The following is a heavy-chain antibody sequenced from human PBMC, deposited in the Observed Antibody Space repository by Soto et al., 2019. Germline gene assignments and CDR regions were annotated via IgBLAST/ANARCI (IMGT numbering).Heavy chain of an antibody. CDR1: GFTFSSYG. CDR2: ISYDGSNK. D-gene: IGHD4-17*01. CDR3: AKMGKEMGATTVTTADY. J-gene: IGHJ4*02. Sequence: GGSLRLSCAASGFTFSSYGMHWVRQAPGKGLEWVAVISYDGSNKYYADSVKGRFTISRDNSKNTLYLQMNSLRAEDTAVYYCAKMGKEMGATTVTTADYWGQGTLVTVSS. V-gene: IGHV3-30*18.